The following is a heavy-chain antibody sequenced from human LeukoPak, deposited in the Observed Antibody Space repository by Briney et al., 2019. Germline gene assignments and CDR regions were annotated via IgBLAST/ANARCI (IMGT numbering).Heavy chain of an antibody. CDR1: GGTFSSYA. Sequence: GASVKDSCKASGGTFSSYAISWVRQVPGQGLEWMGGIIPIFGTANYAQKFQGRVTITTDESTSTAYMELSSLRSEDTAVYYCARDVSRYYDSSGYSPHHRNYYYYMDVWGKGTTVTVSS. V-gene: IGHV1-69*05. CDR2: IIPIFGTA. D-gene: IGHD3-22*01. CDR3: ARDVSRYYDSSGYSPHHRNYYYYMDV. J-gene: IGHJ6*03.